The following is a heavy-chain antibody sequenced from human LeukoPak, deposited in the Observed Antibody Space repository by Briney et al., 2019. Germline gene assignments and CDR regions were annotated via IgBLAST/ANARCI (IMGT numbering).Heavy chain of an antibody. CDR3: ARVSSGSYFGYYYYYMDV. J-gene: IGHJ6*03. Sequence: PGGSLTLSCAPSGFTFSNYWMHWVRQAPGKGLVSVSRINSDGSSTSYADSVKGRFTISRDNAKSTLYLQMNSLRAEDTAVYYCARVSSGSYFGYYYYYMDVWGKGTTVTVSS. D-gene: IGHD1-26*01. CDR2: INSDGSST. CDR1: GFTFSNYW. V-gene: IGHV3-74*01.